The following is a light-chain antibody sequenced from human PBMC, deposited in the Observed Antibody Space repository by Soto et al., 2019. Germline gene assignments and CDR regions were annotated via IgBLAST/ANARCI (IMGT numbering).Light chain of an antibody. CDR1: SSNIGAGYD. CDR3: QSYDSSLSVV. J-gene: IGLJ2*01. Sequence: QSVLTQPPSVSGAPGQRVTISCTGSSSNIGAGYDVHWYQQLPGTAPKLLIYGNSNRPSGVPXRFSGSKXXTSAXLXITGLQAEDEADYYCQSYDSSLSVVFGGGTKLTVL. CDR2: GNS. V-gene: IGLV1-40*01.